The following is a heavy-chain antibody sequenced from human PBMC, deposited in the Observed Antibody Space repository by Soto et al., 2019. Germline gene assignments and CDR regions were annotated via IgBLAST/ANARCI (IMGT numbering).Heavy chain of an antibody. CDR1: GNTFPNYA. J-gene: IGHJ4*02. D-gene: IGHD6-13*01. CDR2: INGGNGNT. V-gene: IGHV1-3*01. CDR3: ARDEAGYSSSWYIDYFNF. Sequence: ASVKVSFKTSGNTFPNYALHWVRQAPGQRPEWMGWINGGNGNTKYSEHFQGRVTFTGDTSAGTAYMELSSLTSEDTAVYYCARDEAGYSSSWYIDYFNFWGQGTLVTVSS.